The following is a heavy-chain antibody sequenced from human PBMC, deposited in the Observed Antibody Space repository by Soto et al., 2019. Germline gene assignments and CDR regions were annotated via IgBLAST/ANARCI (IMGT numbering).Heavy chain of an antibody. D-gene: IGHD3-22*01. CDR1: GGSISSGAYS. CDR2: ISHSGIA. Sequence: ASETLSLTCAVSGGSISSGAYSWSWIRQPPGKGLEWIGFISHSGIADYNPSLKSRVTISVDVSKNQFSLRLSSVTAADTAMYYWARWMRSSGYFRSFDIWGQGTMVTVS. V-gene: IGHV4-30-2*01. CDR3: ARWMRSSGYFRSFDI. J-gene: IGHJ3*02.